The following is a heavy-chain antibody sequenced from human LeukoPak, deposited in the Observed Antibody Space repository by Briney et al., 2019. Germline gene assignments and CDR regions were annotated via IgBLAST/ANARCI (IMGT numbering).Heavy chain of an antibody. J-gene: IGHJ5*02. CDR2: IKQDGSEK. CDR1: GFTFSSYW. Sequence: GGSLRLSCAASGFTFSSYWMSWVRQAPGKGLEWVANIKQDGSEKYYVDSVKGRFTISRDNAKNSLYLQMNSLRAEDTAVYYCARGGGDIVVVPSRFDPWGQGTLVTVSS. V-gene: IGHV3-7*01. CDR3: ARGGGDIVVVPSRFDP. D-gene: IGHD2-2*01.